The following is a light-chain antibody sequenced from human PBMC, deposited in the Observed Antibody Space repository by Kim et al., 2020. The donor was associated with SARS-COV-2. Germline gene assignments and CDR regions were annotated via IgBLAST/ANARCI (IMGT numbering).Light chain of an antibody. J-gene: IGKJ5*01. CDR1: QGISTL. V-gene: IGKV1-12*01. CDR3: QRANSFPIT. CDR2: AAS. Sequence: APVVDSVTTTCRASQGISTLLAWYQQTPGKAPKLLIYAASSLQGGVPSRFSGSGSGTDFTLTISSLQPEDFATYYCQRANSFPITFGQGTRLEIK.